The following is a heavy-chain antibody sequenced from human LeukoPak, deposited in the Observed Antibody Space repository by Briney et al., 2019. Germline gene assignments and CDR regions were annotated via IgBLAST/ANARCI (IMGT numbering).Heavy chain of an antibody. CDR2: IYTSGST. D-gene: IGHD3-22*01. CDR3: ARDSHYYDSSGYYFDY. V-gene: IGHV4-4*07. J-gene: IGHJ4*02. CDR1: GGSISSYY. Sequence: SETLSLTCTVSGGSISSYYWSWIRQPAGKGLEWIGRIYTSGSTNYNPSLKSRVTMSVDTSKNQFPLKLSSVTAADTAVYYCARDSHYYDSSGYYFDYWGQGTLVTVSS.